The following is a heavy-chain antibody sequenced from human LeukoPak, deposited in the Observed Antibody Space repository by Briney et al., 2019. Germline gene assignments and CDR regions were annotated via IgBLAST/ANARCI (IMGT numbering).Heavy chain of an antibody. D-gene: IGHD3-16*02. J-gene: IGHJ4*02. CDR3: ASGDYLWGSYLGY. CDR1: GGSFSGYY. Sequence: SETLSLTCAVYGGSFSGYYWSWIRQPPGKGLEWIGEINHSGSTNYNPSLKSRVTISVDTSKNQFSLKLSSVTAADTAVYYCASGDYLWGSYLGYWGQGTLVTVSS. CDR2: INHSGST. V-gene: IGHV4-34*01.